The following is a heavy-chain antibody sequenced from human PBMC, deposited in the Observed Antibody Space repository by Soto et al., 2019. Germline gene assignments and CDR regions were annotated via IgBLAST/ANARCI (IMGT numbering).Heavy chain of an antibody. CDR3: AKDKSEAEQWQTYYYYGMDV. Sequence: QVQLVESGGGVVQPGRSLRLSCAASGFTFSSYGMHWVRQAPGKGLEWVAVISYDGSNKYYADSVKGRCTISRDNSKNTLYLQMNSLRAEDTAVYYCAKDKSEAEQWQTYYYYGMDVWGQGTKVTVSS. D-gene: IGHD6-19*01. CDR2: ISYDGSNK. CDR1: GFTFSSYG. V-gene: IGHV3-30*18. J-gene: IGHJ6*02.